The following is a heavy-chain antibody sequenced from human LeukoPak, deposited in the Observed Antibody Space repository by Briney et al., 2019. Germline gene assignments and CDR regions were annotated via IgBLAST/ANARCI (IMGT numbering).Heavy chain of an antibody. D-gene: IGHD1-26*01. CDR3: AREAGSSWSYYFDY. CDR2: IIPIFGTA. CDR1: GGTFSSYA. J-gene: IGHJ4*02. V-gene: IGHV1-69*05. Sequence: SVKVSCKASGGTFSSYAISWVRQAPGQGLEWMGGIIPIFGTANYAQKFQGRVTMTTDTSTSTAYMELRSLRSDDTAVYYCAREAGSSWSYYFDYWGQGTLVTVSS.